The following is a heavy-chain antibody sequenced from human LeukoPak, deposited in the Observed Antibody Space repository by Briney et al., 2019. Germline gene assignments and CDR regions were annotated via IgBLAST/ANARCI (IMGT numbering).Heavy chain of an antibody. Sequence: ASVTVSCKASGYTFTSYGISWVRQAPGQGLEWMGWISAYNGNTNYAQKLQGRVTMTTDTSTSTAYMELRSLRSDDTAVYYCARSRPTVVVAATPGWFDPWGQGTLVTVSS. D-gene: IGHD2-15*01. CDR1: GYTFTSYG. CDR3: ARSRPTVVVAATPGWFDP. J-gene: IGHJ5*02. V-gene: IGHV1-18*01. CDR2: ISAYNGNT.